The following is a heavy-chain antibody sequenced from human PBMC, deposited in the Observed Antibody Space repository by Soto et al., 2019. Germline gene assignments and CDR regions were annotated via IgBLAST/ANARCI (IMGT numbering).Heavy chain of an antibody. CDR2: IYYSGST. V-gene: IGHV4-31*03. Sequence: SLWLTCTVSGGSISGGSYYGSWIRQHPGKGLEWIGYIYYSGSTYYNPSLKSRVTISVDTSKNQFSLKLSSVTAADTAVYYCARGVVPPATRGYYYYGMDVWGQGTTVTVS. CDR3: ARGVVPPATRGYYYYGMDV. CDR1: GGSISGGSYY. J-gene: IGHJ6*02. D-gene: IGHD2-2*01.